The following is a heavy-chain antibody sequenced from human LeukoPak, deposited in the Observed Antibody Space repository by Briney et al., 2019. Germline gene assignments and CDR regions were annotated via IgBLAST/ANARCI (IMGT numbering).Heavy chain of an antibody. Sequence: SETLSLTCSVSGGSVTSGSYYWSWNRQPAGKGLEWIGRISTSGSTNYNPSLKSRVTMSLDTSRNQFSLKLNSLTAADTAVYYCARGAALAIDYWGQGALVTVSS. V-gene: IGHV4-61*02. J-gene: IGHJ4*02. D-gene: IGHD2-15*01. CDR1: GGSVTSGSYY. CDR3: ARGAALAIDY. CDR2: ISTSGST.